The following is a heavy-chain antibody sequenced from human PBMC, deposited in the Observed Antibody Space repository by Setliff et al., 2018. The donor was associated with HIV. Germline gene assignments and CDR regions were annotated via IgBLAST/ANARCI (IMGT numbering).Heavy chain of an antibody. Sequence: GSLRLSCAASGFTFSTYAMTWVRQAPGKGLEWVSSISSSGGTTYFADTVKGRFTISRDNAENSVHLQMNSLRAEDTAVYYCARDWNGSGRAMDVWGKGTTVTVSS. CDR1: GFTFSTYA. J-gene: IGHJ6*03. D-gene: IGHD3-10*01. V-gene: IGHV3-23*01. CDR2: ISSSGGTT. CDR3: ARDWNGSGRAMDV.